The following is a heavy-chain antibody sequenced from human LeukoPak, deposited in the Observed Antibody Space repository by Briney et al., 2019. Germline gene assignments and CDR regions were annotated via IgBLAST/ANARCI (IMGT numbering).Heavy chain of an antibody. V-gene: IGHV4-34*01. J-gene: IGHJ4*02. CDR2: INHSGST. D-gene: IGHD4-17*01. CDR3: ARGRSDYARDY. Sequence: SETLSLTCAVYGGSFSGYYWSWIRQPPGKGLEWIGEINHSGSTNYNPSLKSRVTISVDTSKSQFSLKLSSVTAADTAVYYCARGRSDYARDYWGQGTLVTVSS. CDR1: GGSFSGYY.